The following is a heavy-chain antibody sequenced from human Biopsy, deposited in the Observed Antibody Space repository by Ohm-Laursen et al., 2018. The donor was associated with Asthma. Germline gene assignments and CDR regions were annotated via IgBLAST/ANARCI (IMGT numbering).Heavy chain of an antibody. CDR3: ASDFPKDYVRYNFQF. CDR2: HDHEEGGT. CDR1: GYSLSDLS. V-gene: IGHV1-24*01. D-gene: IGHD4-17*01. Sequence: AASVKVSCKISGYSLSDLSMHWVRQAPGQGLEWMGGHDHEEGGTVNARRFQGRVAMTEDTSTDTAYMELSSLSSDDTAVYYCASDFPKDYVRYNFQFWGQGTLVNVSS. J-gene: IGHJ4*02.